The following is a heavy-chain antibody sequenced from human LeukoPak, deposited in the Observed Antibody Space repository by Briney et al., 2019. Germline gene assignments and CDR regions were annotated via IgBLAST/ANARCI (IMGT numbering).Heavy chain of an antibody. CDR2: IYHSGST. Sequence: SETLSLTCAVSGYSISSGYYWGWIRQPPGKGLEWIGSIYHSGSTYNNPSLKSRVTISGDTSKNQFSLKLSSVTAADTAVYYCARDRYYDSSGYLHGTLDAFDIWGQGTMVTVSS. V-gene: IGHV4-38-2*02. J-gene: IGHJ3*02. D-gene: IGHD3-22*01. CDR1: GYSISSGYY. CDR3: ARDRYYDSSGYLHGTLDAFDI.